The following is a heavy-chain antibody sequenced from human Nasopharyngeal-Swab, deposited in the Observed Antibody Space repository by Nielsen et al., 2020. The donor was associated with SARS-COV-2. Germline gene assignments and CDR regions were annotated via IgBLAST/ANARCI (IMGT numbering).Heavy chain of an antibody. D-gene: IGHD3-22*01. CDR3: ARGYDSSGYYDYYYYYYYMDV. CDR1: GGSISSYY. Sequence: SETLSLTCTVSGGSISSYYWSWIRQPPGKGLEWIGYIYYSGSTNYNPSLKSRVTISVDTSKNQFSLKLSFVTAADTAVYYCARGYDSSGYYDYYYYYYYMDVWGKGTTVTVSS. J-gene: IGHJ6*03. CDR2: IYYSGST. V-gene: IGHV4-59*01.